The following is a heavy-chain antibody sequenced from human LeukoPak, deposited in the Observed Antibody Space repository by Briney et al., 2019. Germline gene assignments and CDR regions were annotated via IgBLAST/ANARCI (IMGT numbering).Heavy chain of an antibody. J-gene: IGHJ5*02. CDR1: GGSISSYY. CDR2: IYYSGST. CDR3: ASTVTTGGWFDP. V-gene: IGHV4-59*01. D-gene: IGHD4-17*01. Sequence: TSETLSLTCTVSGGSISSYYWSWIRQPPGKGLEWIGYIYYSGSTNYNPSLKSRVTISVDTSKNQFSLKLSSVTAADTAVYYCASTVTTGGWFDPWGQGTLVTVSS.